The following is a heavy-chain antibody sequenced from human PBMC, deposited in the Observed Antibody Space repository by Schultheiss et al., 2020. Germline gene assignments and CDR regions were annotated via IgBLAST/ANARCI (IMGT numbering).Heavy chain of an antibody. V-gene: IGHV4-39*07. CDR1: GDSVSSGSYY. J-gene: IGHJ4*02. D-gene: IGHD3-16*01. CDR2: IYYSGST. Sequence: SQTLSLTCTVSGDSVSSGSYYWSWVRQPPGKGLEWIGSIYYSGSTYYNPSLKSRVTISVDRSKNQFSLKLSSVTAADTAVYYCAREREGYDYIWGNTFDYWGQGTLVTVS. CDR3: AREREGYDYIWGNTFDY.